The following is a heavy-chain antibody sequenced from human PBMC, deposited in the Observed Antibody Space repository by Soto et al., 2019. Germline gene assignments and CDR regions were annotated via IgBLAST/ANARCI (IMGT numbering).Heavy chain of an antibody. Sequence: GGSLRLSCSASGFTFSNAWMGLVRHAPGQGLEWVVHMKSKSEGETTDYAAPVKGRFTISRDDSKNTVYLQMNSLTTEDTAVYYCTAQFYFDASGYSFDLWGQGTLVTVSS. CDR1: GFTFSNAW. J-gene: IGHJ4*02. CDR2: MKSKSEGETT. D-gene: IGHD3-22*01. CDR3: TAQFYFDASGYSFDL. V-gene: IGHV3-15*01.